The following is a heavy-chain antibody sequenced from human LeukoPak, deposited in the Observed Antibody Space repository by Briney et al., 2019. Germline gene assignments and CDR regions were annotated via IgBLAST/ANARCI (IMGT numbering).Heavy chain of an antibody. CDR3: ARFDILTNTRNWFDP. J-gene: IGHJ5*02. Sequence: GASVKVSCKASGGTFTSYAFSWVRQAPGQGLEWMGWISAYNGNTNYAQKLQGRVTMTTDTSTSTAYMELRSLRSDDTAVYYCARFDILTNTRNWFDPWGQGTLVTVSS. D-gene: IGHD3-9*01. V-gene: IGHV1-18*01. CDR1: GGTFTSYA. CDR2: ISAYNGNT.